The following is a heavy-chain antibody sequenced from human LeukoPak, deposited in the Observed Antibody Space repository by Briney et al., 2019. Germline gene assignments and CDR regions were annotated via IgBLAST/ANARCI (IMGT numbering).Heavy chain of an antibody. J-gene: IGHJ6*03. V-gene: IGHV4-4*07. D-gene: IGHD3-3*01. CDR2: IYSSGST. CDR1: GGSISSYH. Sequence: EPSETLSLTCTVSGGSISSYHWSWVRQPAGKGLEWIGRIYSSGSTNYNPSLESRVTMSVDASKNQFSLKLSSVTAADTAVYYCARERFLEWLLPTLGYYYMDVWGKGTTVTVSS. CDR3: ARERFLEWLLPTLGYYYMDV.